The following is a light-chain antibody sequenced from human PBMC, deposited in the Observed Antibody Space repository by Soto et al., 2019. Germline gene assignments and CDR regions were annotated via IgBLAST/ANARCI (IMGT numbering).Light chain of an antibody. Sequence: DIQMTQSPSTLSSSVGERVTITCRASQSISSWLAWYQQKPGKAPKLLIYNASNLEGGVPSRFSGSGSGTEFTITISSLHPDDSATYYCQQYNTYPLTFGGGTTVEIK. CDR2: NAS. V-gene: IGKV1-5*03. CDR3: QQYNTYPLT. CDR1: QSISSW. J-gene: IGKJ4*01.